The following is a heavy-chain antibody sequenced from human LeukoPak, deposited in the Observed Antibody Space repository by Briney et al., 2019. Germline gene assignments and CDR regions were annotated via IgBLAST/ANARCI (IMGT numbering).Heavy chain of an antibody. CDR3: ARGGYDSSGYYSGAGARADY. Sequence: GGSLSLSCAASGFTFSSYSMNWVRQAPGKGLEWAAYISFSSSTIYYAGSVRGRFTISRDNAQNSLYLQMNSLRAEDTAVYHCARGGYDSSGYYSGAGARADYWGQGTLVTVSS. D-gene: IGHD3-22*01. CDR1: GFTFSSYS. J-gene: IGHJ4*02. V-gene: IGHV3-48*01. CDR2: ISFSSSTI.